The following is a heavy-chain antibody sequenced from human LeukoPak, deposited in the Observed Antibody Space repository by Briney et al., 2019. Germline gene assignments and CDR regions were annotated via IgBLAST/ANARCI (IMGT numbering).Heavy chain of an antibody. CDR1: GFSFSSYA. CDR2: ISGSGGST. CDR3: AKDVYCSGGSCYSDHYYYYGMDV. Sequence: GGSLRLSCAASGFSFSSYAMSWVRQAPGKGLEWVSAISGSGGSTYYADSVKGRFTISRDNSKNTLYLQMNSLRAEDTAVYYCAKDVYCSGGSCYSDHYYYYGMDVWGQGTTVTVSS. D-gene: IGHD2-15*01. J-gene: IGHJ6*02. V-gene: IGHV3-23*01.